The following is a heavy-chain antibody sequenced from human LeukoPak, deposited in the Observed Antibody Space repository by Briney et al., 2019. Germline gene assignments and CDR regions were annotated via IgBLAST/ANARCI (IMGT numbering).Heavy chain of an antibody. CDR1: GYTFTGYY. CDR3: ASYDSSGYSEWGFDY. J-gene: IGHJ4*02. D-gene: IGHD3-22*01. CDR2: INPNSGGT. Sequence: AASFKVSCKASGYTFTGYYMHWVRQAPGQGLEWMGRINPNSGGTNYAQKFQGRVTMTRDTSISTAYMELSRLRSDDTAVYYCASYDSSGYSEWGFDYWGQGTLVTVSS. V-gene: IGHV1-2*06.